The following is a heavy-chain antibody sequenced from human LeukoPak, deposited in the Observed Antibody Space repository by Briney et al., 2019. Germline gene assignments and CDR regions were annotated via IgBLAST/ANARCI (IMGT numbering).Heavy chain of an antibody. CDR2: ISSSGSTI. V-gene: IGHV3-48*03. CDR1: GFTFSSYE. Sequence: GGSLRLSCAASGFTFSSYEMNWVRQAPGKGLEWVSYISSSGSTIYYADSVKGRFTISRDNAKNSLYLQMNSLRAEDTAVYYCARGDTVTTWFVNHYGMDVWGQGTTVTVSS. J-gene: IGHJ6*02. D-gene: IGHD4-17*01. CDR3: ARGDTVTTWFVNHYGMDV.